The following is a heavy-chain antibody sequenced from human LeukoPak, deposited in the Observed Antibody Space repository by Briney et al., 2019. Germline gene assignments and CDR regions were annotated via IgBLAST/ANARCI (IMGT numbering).Heavy chain of an antibody. V-gene: IGHV3-9*01. CDR1: GFTFDDYA. CDR3: AKDSGYSGYDAFDI. CDR2: ISWNSGSI. D-gene: IGHD5-12*01. J-gene: IGHJ3*02. Sequence: PGGSLRLSCAASGFTFDDYAMHCVRQAPGKGLEWVSGISWNSGSIGYADSVKGRFTISRDNAKNSLYLQMNSLRAEDTALYYCAKDSGYSGYDAFDIWGQGTMVTVSS.